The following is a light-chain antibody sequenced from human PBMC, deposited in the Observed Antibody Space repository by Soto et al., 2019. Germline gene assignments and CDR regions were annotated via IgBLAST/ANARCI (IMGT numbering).Light chain of an antibody. CDR2: EVS. CDR1: SSDVGGYNY. V-gene: IGLV2-14*01. J-gene: IGLJ1*01. Sequence: QSVLTQPASVSGSPGQSITISCTGTSSDVGGYNYVSWYQQHPGKAPKLMIYEVSNRPSGVSNRFSGSKSGNTASLTISGLQAEDGADYYCSSYKSSSTLDVFGTGTKVTV. CDR3: SSYKSSSTLDV.